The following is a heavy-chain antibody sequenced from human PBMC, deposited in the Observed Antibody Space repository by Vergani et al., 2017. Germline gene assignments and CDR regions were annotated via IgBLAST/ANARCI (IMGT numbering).Heavy chain of an antibody. V-gene: IGHV4-34*01. J-gene: IGHJ4*02. Sequence: QVQLQQWGAGLLKPSETLSLTCAVYGGSFSGYYWSWIRQPPGKGLEWIGEINHSGSTNYNPSLKSRVTISVDTSKNQFSLKLSSVTAADTAVYYCARKRGYYFDYWGQGTLVTVSS. D-gene: IGHD3-10*01. CDR3: ARKRGYYFDY. CDR2: INHSGST. CDR1: GGSFSGYY.